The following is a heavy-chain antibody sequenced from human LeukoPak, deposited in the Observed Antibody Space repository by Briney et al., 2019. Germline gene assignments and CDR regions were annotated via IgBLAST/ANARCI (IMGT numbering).Heavy chain of an antibody. Sequence: SQTLSLTCGISGDSVSSNSAAWNWIRQSPSRGLEWLGRTYYRSKWNNDYAVSVKSRITINADTSKNQLSLQLNSMTPEDTAVYYCARDTQQPGMLMYWGQGALVTVSA. J-gene: IGHJ4*02. D-gene: IGHD6-13*01. CDR3: ARDTQQPGMLMY. CDR2: TYYRSKWNN. CDR1: GDSVSSNSAA. V-gene: IGHV6-1*01.